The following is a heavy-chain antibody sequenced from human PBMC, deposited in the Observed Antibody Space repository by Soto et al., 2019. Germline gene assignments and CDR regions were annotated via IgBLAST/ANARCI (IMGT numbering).Heavy chain of an antibody. CDR1: GGSISNGGYY. Sequence: KASETLSLTCIVSGGSISNGGYYWNWVRQHPGKGLEWIGYIHYSGSTWYNPSLESRVTISVDTSKDQFSLKLRSVTAADTAVYYCARVRGSGSYAAYYFDSWGQGTLVTVSS. V-gene: IGHV4-31*03. J-gene: IGHJ4*01. D-gene: IGHD3-10*01. CDR2: IHYSGST. CDR3: ARVRGSGSYAAYYFDS.